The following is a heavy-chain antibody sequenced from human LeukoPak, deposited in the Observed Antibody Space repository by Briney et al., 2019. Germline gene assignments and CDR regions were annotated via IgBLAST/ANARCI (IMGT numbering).Heavy chain of an antibody. Sequence: GGSLRLSCAASGFTFSSYSMNWVRQAPGKGLEWVSYISSSSSTIYYADSVKGRFTISRDNAKNSLYLQMNSLRAEDTAVYYCAKDSLSSSWYEYYYYYYMDVWGKGTTVTVSS. CDR3: AKDSLSSSWYEYYYYYYMDV. D-gene: IGHD6-13*01. CDR2: ISSSSSTI. J-gene: IGHJ6*03. CDR1: GFTFSSYS. V-gene: IGHV3-48*01.